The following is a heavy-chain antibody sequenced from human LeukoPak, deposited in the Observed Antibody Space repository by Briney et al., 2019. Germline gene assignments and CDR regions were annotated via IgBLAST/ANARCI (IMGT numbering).Heavy chain of an antibody. CDR1: GFIFSTYT. CDR3: ARENYLYSSGYYGAFDI. V-gene: IGHV3-20*04. J-gene: IGHJ3*02. D-gene: IGHD3-22*01. Sequence: PGGSLRLSCAASGFIFSTYTMNLVRQAPGKGLEWVSGINWNGGSTGYADSVKGRFTISRDNAKNSLYLQMNSLRAEDTALYYCARENYLYSSGYYGAFDIWGQGTMVTVSS. CDR2: INWNGGST.